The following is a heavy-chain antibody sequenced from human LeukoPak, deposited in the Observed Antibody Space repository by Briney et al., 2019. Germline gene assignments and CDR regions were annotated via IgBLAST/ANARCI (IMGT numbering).Heavy chain of an antibody. Sequence: GGSLRLSCAASGFTFSSYSMNWVRQAPGKGLEWVSSISSSSSYIYYADSVKGRFTISRDNAKNSLYLQMNSLRAEDTAVYYCARELGAYDYVWGSYRSRDYYYYMDVWGKGTTITVSS. CDR2: ISSSSSYI. D-gene: IGHD3-16*02. CDR3: ARELGAYDYVWGSYRSRDYYYYMDV. V-gene: IGHV3-21*01. J-gene: IGHJ6*03. CDR1: GFTFSSYS.